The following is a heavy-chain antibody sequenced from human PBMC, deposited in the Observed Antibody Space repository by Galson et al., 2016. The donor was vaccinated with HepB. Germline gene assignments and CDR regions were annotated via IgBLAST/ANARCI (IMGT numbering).Heavy chain of an antibody. Sequence: CAISWDSVSSTSAGWSWIRQSPSRGLEWLARTYYRSKWYIDYAPSVKGRITINPDTSRNQFSLQLRSVPPDDTAVYYCARGGVVRGAHGGSFDSWGQGPLVTVSS. J-gene: IGHJ4*02. CDR1: WDSVSSTSAG. CDR3: ARGGVVRGAHGGSFDS. D-gene: IGHD3-10*01. CDR2: TYYRSKWYI. V-gene: IGHV6-1*01.